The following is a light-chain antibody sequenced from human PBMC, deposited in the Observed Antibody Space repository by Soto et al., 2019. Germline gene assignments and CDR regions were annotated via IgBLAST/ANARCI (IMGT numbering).Light chain of an antibody. CDR2: AAS. CDR3: QKYNSAPRT. CDR1: KGIRNN. Sequence: DIQMTQSPSSLSASVGDRVTITCRASKGIRNNLAWYQQKPGKVPKLLIYAASTLQSGVPSRFSGSGSGTDFTITISSLQPEDVATYYCQKYNSAPRTFGQGTKLEIK. V-gene: IGKV1-27*01. J-gene: IGKJ1*01.